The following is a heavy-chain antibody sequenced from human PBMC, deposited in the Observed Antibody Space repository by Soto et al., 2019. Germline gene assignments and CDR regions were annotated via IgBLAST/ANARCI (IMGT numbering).Heavy chain of an antibody. V-gene: IGHV1-3*01. CDR1: GYTFTSYA. D-gene: IGHD3-9*01. Sequence: ASVKVSCKASGYTFTSYAMNWVRQAPGQRLEWMGWINAGNGNTKYSQKFQGRLTITRDTSASTAYMELSSLRSEDTAVYYCARNLMDYDIFTGYYMAYYFDYWGQGTLVTVSS. CDR2: INAGNGNT. J-gene: IGHJ4*01. CDR3: ARNLMDYDIFTGYYMAYYFDY.